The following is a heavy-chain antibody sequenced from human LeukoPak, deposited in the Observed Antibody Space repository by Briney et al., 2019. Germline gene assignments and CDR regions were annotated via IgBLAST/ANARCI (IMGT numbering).Heavy chain of an antibody. D-gene: IGHD3-10*02. Sequence: GGSLRLSCAASGFTVSSKSMSWVRQAPGEGLEWVSVIYSGGSTYYADSVKGRFTISRDNSKNTLYLQMNSLKAEDTAVYYCGRDQMLGCLDYWGQGTLVTVSS. CDR2: IYSGGST. CDR1: GFTVSSKS. V-gene: IGHV3-66*01. J-gene: IGHJ4*02. CDR3: GRDQMLGCLDY.